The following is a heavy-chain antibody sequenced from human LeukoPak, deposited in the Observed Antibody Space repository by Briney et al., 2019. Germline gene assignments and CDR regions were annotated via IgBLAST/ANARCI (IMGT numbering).Heavy chain of an antibody. CDR2: IRYDGSNK. CDR3: AEVGHIAARPYYYYYMDV. Sequence: QPGGSLRLSCAASGFTFSSYGMHWVRQAPGKGLEWVAFIRYDGSNKYYADSVKGRFTISRDNSKNTLYLQMNSLRAEDTAVYYCAEVGHIAARPYYYYYMDVWGKGTTVTVSS. D-gene: IGHD6-6*01. CDR1: GFTFSSYG. V-gene: IGHV3-30*02. J-gene: IGHJ6*03.